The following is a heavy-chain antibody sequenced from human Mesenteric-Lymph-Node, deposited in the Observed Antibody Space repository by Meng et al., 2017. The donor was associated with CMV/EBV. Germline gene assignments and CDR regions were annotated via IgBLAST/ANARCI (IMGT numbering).Heavy chain of an antibody. CDR1: GYSFTSYW. CDR2: IYPGDSDT. J-gene: IGHJ4*02. V-gene: IGHV5-51*01. CDR3: ARDGGSSWSSPFLLDY. D-gene: IGHD6-13*01. Sequence: GESLKISCKGSGYSFTSYWIGWVRQMPGKGLEWMGIIYPGDSDTRYSPSFQGQVTISADKSISTAYLQWSSLKASDTAVYYCARDGGSSWSSPFLLDYWGQGTLVTVSS.